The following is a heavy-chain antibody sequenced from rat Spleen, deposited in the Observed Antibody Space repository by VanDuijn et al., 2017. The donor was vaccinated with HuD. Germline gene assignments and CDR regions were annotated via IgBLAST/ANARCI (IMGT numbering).Heavy chain of an antibody. J-gene: IGHJ3*01. CDR2: ISPSGGST. Sequence: EVQLVESGGGLVQPGRSLKLSCVASGFTFKNYWMSWIRQAPGKGLEWVASISPSGGSTYYRDSVKGRFTISRDNAKNTLYLQMDSLRSEDTASYYCARHGDNYGWFAYWGQGTLVTVSS. V-gene: IGHV5-31*01. CDR3: ARHGDNYGWFAY. D-gene: IGHD1-11*01. CDR1: GFTFKNYW.